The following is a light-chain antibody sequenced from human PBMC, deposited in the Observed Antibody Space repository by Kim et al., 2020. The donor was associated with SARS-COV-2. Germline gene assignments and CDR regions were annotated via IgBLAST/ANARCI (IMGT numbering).Light chain of an antibody. CDR1: QDIKTF. CDR3: QQYDLLPLT. CDR2: DAS. V-gene: IGKV1-33*01. J-gene: IGKJ4*01. Sequence: ASVGDTVTITCQASQDIKTFLNWYQQKQGKAPNLLIYDASNLERGVPSRFSGSGSRTHFTLTISSLQPEDIATYYCQQYDLLPLTFGGGTKVQIK.